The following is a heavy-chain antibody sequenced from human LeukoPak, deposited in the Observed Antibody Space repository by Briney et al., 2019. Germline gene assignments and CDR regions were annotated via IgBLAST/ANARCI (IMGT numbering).Heavy chain of an antibody. Sequence: PGGSLRLSCAASGFTVSSNYMSWVRQAPGKGLEWVSVIYSGGSTYYADSVKGRFTISRDNSKNTLYLQMNSLRAEDTAVYYCARGGYGGNSGGTAFDYWGQGTLVTVSS. CDR2: IYSGGST. V-gene: IGHV3-53*01. D-gene: IGHD4-23*01. CDR3: ARGGYGGNSGGTAFDY. CDR1: GFTVSSNY. J-gene: IGHJ4*02.